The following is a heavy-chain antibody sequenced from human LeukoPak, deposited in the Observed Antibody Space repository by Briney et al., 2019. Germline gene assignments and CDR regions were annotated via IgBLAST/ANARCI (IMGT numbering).Heavy chain of an antibody. D-gene: IGHD2-2*01. V-gene: IGHV3-21*01. CDR1: GFTFSSYS. CDR2: ISSSSSYI. Sequence: PGGSLRHSCAASGFTFSSYSMNWVRQAPGKGLEWVSSISSSSSYIYYADSVKGRFTISRDNAKNSLYLQMNSLRAEDTAVYYCARDGGYCSSTSCYAFDYWGQGTLVTVSS. CDR3: ARDGGYCSSTSCYAFDY. J-gene: IGHJ4*02.